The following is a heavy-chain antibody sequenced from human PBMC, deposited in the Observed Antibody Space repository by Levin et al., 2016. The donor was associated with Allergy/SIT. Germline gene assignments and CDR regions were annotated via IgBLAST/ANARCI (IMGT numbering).Heavy chain of an antibody. CDR3: ARRVGMDSSGYVFDY. V-gene: IGHV4-39*01. Sequence: WIRQPPGKGLEWIGSIYYSGSTYYNPSLKSRVTISVDTSKNQFSLKLSSVTAADTAVYYCARRVGMDSSGYVFDYWGQGTLVTVSS. D-gene: IGHD3-22*01. CDR2: IYYSGST. J-gene: IGHJ4*02.